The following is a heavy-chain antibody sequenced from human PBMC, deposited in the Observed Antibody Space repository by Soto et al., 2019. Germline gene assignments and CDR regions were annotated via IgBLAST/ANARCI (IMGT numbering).Heavy chain of an antibody. V-gene: IGHV4-31*03. CDR2: IYYSGSA. CDR3: ARSEVGWTMYFQH. D-gene: IGHD2-15*01. Sequence: QVQLQESGPGLVKPSQTLSLTCTVSGGSISSGSYYWTWVRQLPGKGLEWIGYIYYSGSAYYNPSRKSRITLSLDTSKNQFSLKLNSVTAADTAVYYCARSEVGWTMYFQHWGQGTLVTVSS. J-gene: IGHJ1*01. CDR1: GGSISSGSYY.